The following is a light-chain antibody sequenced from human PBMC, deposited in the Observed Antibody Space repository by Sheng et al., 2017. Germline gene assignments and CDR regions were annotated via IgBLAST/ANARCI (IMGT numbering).Light chain of an antibody. CDR1: QTLNYY. V-gene: IGKV1-33*01. CDR2: DAS. Sequence: DIQMTQSPSSLSASVGDTVTLTCRASQTLNYYLHWYQVKPGEAPNLLIYDASNLKTGGPSRFSGSGSGTDFTLTIRGLQPEDVATYYYVQRTYNAPLTFGGGTKVEIK. J-gene: IGKJ4*01. CDR3: VQRTYNAPLT.